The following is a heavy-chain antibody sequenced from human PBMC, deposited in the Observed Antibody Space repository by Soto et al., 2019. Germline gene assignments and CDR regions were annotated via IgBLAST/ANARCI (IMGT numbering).Heavy chain of an antibody. D-gene: IGHD6-13*01. J-gene: IGHJ5*02. V-gene: IGHV3-33*01. CDR3: ARDKYSSSWYCFDP. CDR2: IWYDGSNK. Sequence: GGSLRLSCAASGFTFSSYGMHWVRQAPGKGLEWVAVIWYDGSNKYYADSVKGRFTISRDNSKDTLYLQMNSLRAEDTAVYYCARDKYSSSWYCFDPWGQGTLVTVTS. CDR1: GFTFSSYG.